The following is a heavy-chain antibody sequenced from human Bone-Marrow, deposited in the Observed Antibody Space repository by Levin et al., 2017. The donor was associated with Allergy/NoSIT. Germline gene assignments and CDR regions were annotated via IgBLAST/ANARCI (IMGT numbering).Heavy chain of an antibody. V-gene: IGHV3-53*01. D-gene: IGHD3/OR15-3a*01. CDR2: IFSGGST. Sequence: ETLSLTCAASGFTVNSVYMSWLRLAPGKGLEWVSVIFSGGSTYYADSVKGRFTISRDNSKNTLFLQMNSLRAEDTAMYFCARGRTGYSFDYWGQGTLVTVST. CDR1: GFTVNSVY. J-gene: IGHJ4*02. CDR3: ARGRTGYSFDY.